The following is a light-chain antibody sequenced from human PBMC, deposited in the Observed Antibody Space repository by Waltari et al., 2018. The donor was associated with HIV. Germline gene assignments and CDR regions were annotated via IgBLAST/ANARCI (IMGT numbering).Light chain of an antibody. Sequence: EILMTQSPATLSMSPGERATLSCRASQSVSSDLAWFQQKPGQAPRLLIYGASTRATGIPARFSGSGSGTEFTLTISSLQSEDFAVYYCQQYNDCWTFGQGTKVEIK. CDR3: QQYNDCWT. V-gene: IGKV3-15*01. J-gene: IGKJ1*01. CDR1: QSVSSD. CDR2: GAS.